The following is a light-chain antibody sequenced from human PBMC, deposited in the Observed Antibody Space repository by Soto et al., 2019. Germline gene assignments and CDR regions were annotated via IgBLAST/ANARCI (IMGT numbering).Light chain of an antibody. CDR2: AAS. CDR3: QESYNLHT. J-gene: IGKJ4*01. Sequence: DIQMTQSPSSLSAAVGDRVTITCRASQNINSYLKRYQQQVGKAHKLLINAASTLQSGVPLRFRGSGYGTDFTLTLSSLQPDDFATYYCQESYNLHTFGGGTKVAIK. V-gene: IGKV1-39*01. CDR1: QNINSY.